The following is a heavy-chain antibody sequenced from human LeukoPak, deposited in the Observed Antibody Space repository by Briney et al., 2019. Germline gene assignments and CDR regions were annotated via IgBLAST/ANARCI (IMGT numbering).Heavy chain of an antibody. J-gene: IGHJ4*02. CDR1: GFTFNTYS. Sequence: GGSLRLSCVASGFTFNTYSMNRFRQAPGKGLEWISYISSSSGTIYYADSVKGRCTISRDNAKNSLYLQMNSLRVEDTAVYYCARGTDLFASWGQGTLVIVSS. CDR2: ISSSSGTI. CDR3: ARGTDLFAS. V-gene: IGHV3-48*04.